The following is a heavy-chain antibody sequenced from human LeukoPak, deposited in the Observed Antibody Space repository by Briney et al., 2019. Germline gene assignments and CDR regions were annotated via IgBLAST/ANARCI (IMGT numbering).Heavy chain of an antibody. D-gene: IGHD6-6*01. CDR3: AKDRSIAARPWGAIDY. Sequence: PGGSLRLSCAVSGFTFSIYSMHGVRQAPGKGLEWVAVIWYGGSNKYYADSVKGRFTISRDNSKNTLYLQMNSLRAEDTAVYYCAKDRSIAARPWGAIDYWGQGTLVTVSS. J-gene: IGHJ4*02. CDR2: IWYGGSNK. CDR1: GFTFSIYS. V-gene: IGHV3-30*02.